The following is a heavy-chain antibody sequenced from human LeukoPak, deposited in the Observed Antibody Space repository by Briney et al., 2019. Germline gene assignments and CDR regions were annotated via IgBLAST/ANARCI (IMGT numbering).Heavy chain of an antibody. J-gene: IGHJ5*02. CDR3: ARVPMTTVTFDP. CDR2: IYYSGST. CDR1: GGSISSYY. V-gene: IGHV4-59*01. Sequence: SETLSLTCTVSGGSISSYYWSWIRQPPGKGLEWIGYIYYSGSTNYNPSLKSRVTISVDTSKNQFSLKLSSVTAADTAVYYCARVPMTTVTFDPWGQGTLVTVSS. D-gene: IGHD4-17*01.